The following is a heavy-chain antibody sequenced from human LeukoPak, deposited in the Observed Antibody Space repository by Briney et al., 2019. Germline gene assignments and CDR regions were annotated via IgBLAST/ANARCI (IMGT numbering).Heavy chain of an antibody. J-gene: IGHJ4*02. CDR3: ARGYCTTTNCYVDY. V-gene: IGHV1-2*06. CDR2: ISPNSGGT. D-gene: IGHD2-2*01. Sequence: ASVKVSCKASGYTFTGYYMHWVRQAPGQGLEWMGRISPNSGGTNYAQKFQGRVTMTRDTSISTAYMELSRLRSDDTAVYYCARGYCTTTNCYVDYWGQGTLVTVSS. CDR1: GYTFTGYY.